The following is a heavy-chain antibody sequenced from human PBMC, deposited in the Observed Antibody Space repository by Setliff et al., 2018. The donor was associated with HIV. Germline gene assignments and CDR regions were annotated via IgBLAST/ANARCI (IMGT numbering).Heavy chain of an antibody. J-gene: IGHJ4*02. CDR3: ARDGGDGSGYYYADY. D-gene: IGHD3-22*01. V-gene: IGHV1-18*01. CDR2: ISAYSGNT. CDR1: GYIFISYG. Sequence: ASVKVSCKASGYIFISYGISWVRQAPGQGLEWMGWISAYSGNTNYAQKVQGRVTMTTHTPTNTAYMELRSLRSDDTAVYYCARDGGDGSGYYYADYWGQGTLVTVSS.